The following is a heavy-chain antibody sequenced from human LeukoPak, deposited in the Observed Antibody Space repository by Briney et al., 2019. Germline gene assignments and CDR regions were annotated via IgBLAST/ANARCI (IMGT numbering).Heavy chain of an antibody. J-gene: IGHJ4*02. CDR1: GFTFSSYG. Sequence: GSLRLSCAASGFTFSSYGMHWVRQAPGKGLEWVAVIWYDGSNKYYADSVKGRFTISRDNSKNTLYLQMNSLRAEDTAVYYCAREYCSGGSCYSGVDYWGQGTLVTVSS. V-gene: IGHV3-33*01. D-gene: IGHD2-15*01. CDR3: AREYCSGGSCYSGVDY. CDR2: IWYDGSNK.